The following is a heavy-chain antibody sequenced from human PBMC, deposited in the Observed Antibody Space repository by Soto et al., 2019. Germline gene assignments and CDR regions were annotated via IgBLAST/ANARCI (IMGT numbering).Heavy chain of an antibody. CDR1: GFSLSTSGVG. Sequence: QITLKESGPTLVKPTQTLTLTCTFSGFSLSTSGVGVGWIRQPPGKALEWLALIYWDDDKRYSPSLKSRLTITKDTSKNQVVLTMTNMAPVDTATYYCAHSVRLQYNYYYYGMDVWGQGTTVTVSS. D-gene: IGHD4-4*01. V-gene: IGHV2-5*02. J-gene: IGHJ6*02. CDR2: IYWDDDK. CDR3: AHSVRLQYNYYYYGMDV.